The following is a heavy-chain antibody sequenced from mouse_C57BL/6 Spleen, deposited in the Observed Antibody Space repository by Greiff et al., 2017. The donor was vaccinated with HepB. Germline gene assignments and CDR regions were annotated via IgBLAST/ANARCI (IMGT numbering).Heavy chain of an antibody. CDR1: GFTFSDYG. J-gene: IGHJ4*01. Sequence: EVQLVESGGGLVKPGGSLKLSCAASGFTFSDYGMHWVRQAPEKGLEWVAYISSGSSTIYYADTVKGRFTISRYNAKNTLFLQMTSLRSEDTAMYYCARAGYYEDYYAMDYWGQGTSVTVSS. V-gene: IGHV5-17*01. D-gene: IGHD2-3*01. CDR3: ARAGYYEDYYAMDY. CDR2: ISSGSSTI.